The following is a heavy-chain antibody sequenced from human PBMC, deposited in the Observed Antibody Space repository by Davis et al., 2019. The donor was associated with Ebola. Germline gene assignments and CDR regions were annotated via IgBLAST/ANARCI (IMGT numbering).Heavy chain of an antibody. D-gene: IGHD6-19*01. V-gene: IGHV3-7*03. CDR1: GFTFNNFW. CDR2: IKQDGSEK. Sequence: GESLKISCAASGFTFNNFWMSWVRQAPGKGLEWVANIKQDGSEKYYVDSVKGRFTISRDNAKNSLYLQMNSLKTEDTAVYYCAKDTSNVWFDVWGQGTMVTVSS. CDR3: AKDTSNVWFDV. J-gene: IGHJ3*01.